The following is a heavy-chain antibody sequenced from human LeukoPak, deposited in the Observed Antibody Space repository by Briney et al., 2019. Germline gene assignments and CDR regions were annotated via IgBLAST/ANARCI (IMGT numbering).Heavy chain of an antibody. CDR3: STGDVVATQRRRY. J-gene: IGHJ4*02. D-gene: IGHD5-12*01. V-gene: IGHV3-15*01. CDR1: GFIFSDAW. Sequence: GGSLRLSCAASGFIFSDAWKNWVRQAPGKGLEWVGRIKSKADGGITDYAAPVKGRFTVSRDDSKNMLYLQMNSLKTEDTAVYYCSTGDVVATQRRRYWGPGTLVTVSS. CDR2: IKSKADGGIT.